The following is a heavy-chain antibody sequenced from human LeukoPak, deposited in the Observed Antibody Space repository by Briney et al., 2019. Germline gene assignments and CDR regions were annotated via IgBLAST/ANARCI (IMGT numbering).Heavy chain of an antibody. D-gene: IGHD2-2*01. CDR1: GFTFSSYA. Sequence: PGGSLRLSCAASGFTFSSYAMSWVRQAPGKGLEWVSAISGSGGSTYYADSVEGRFTISRDNSKNTLYLQMNSLRAEDTAVYYCAKDQKRQYQLLTFDYWGQGTLVTVSS. V-gene: IGHV3-23*01. CDR2: ISGSGGST. J-gene: IGHJ4*02. CDR3: AKDQKRQYQLLTFDY.